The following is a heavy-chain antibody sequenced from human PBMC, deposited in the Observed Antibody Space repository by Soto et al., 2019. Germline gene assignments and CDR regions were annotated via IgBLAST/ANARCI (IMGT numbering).Heavy chain of an antibody. V-gene: IGHV4-34*01. Sequence: PSETLSLTCAFYVVSFSGYYWSCIRHPPGKGLEWIGEINHSGSTNYNPSLKSRVTISVDTSKNQFSLKLSSVTAADTAVYYCARVSGMAAAVTYNWFEPWGQGTLVNVS. J-gene: IGHJ5*02. CDR1: VVSFSGYY. CDR2: INHSGST. D-gene: IGHD6-13*01. CDR3: ARVSGMAAAVTYNWFEP.